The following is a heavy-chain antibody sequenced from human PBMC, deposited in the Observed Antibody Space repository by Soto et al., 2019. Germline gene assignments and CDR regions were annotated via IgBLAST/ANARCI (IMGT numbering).Heavy chain of an antibody. V-gene: IGHV3-23*01. CDR2: ISGGGGSI. CDR1: GFTFSNYD. CDR3: AKRPASLVCFDY. D-gene: IGHD2-2*01. Sequence: EVQLLESGGGLVQPGGSLRLSCAASGFTFSNYDMSWVRQAPGKGLEWVSTISGGGGSIYYADSVKGRFTISRDNSKNTLYMQMNSLRAEDTAVYYCAKRPASLVCFDYWGHGTLVTVSS. J-gene: IGHJ4*01.